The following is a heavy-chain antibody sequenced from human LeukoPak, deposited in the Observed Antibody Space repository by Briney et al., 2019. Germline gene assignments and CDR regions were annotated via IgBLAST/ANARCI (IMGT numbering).Heavy chain of an antibody. CDR3: AKDRAGQQLVRGYFDY. D-gene: IGHD6-13*01. CDR1: GFTFSSYA. CDR2: ISGGGGT. Sequence: GGSLRLSCAASGFTFSSYAMSWVRQVPGKGLEWVSGISGGGGTYYADSVKGRFTISRDSSKNTLYLQMNSLRAEDTAVYYCAKDRAGQQLVRGYFDYWGQGTLVTVSS. V-gene: IGHV3-23*01. J-gene: IGHJ4*02.